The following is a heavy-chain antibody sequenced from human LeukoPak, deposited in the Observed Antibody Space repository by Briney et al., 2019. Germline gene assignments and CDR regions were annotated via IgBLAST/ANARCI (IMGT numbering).Heavy chain of an antibody. V-gene: IGHV3-53*01. CDR1: GFTVSSNY. CDR2: IYSGGSGGST. Sequence: GGSLRLSRAASGFTVSSNYMSWVRQAPGKGLEWVSVIYSGGSGGSTYYADSVKGRFTISRDNSKNTLYLQMNSLRAEDTAVYYCATRGDYGDYWYYFDYWGQGTLVTVSS. D-gene: IGHD4-17*01. J-gene: IGHJ4*02. CDR3: ATRGDYGDYWYYFDY.